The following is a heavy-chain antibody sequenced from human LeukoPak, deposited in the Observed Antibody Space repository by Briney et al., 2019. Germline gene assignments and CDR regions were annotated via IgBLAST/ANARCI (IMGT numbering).Heavy chain of an antibody. CDR3: ARVGITIFGVRFDP. Sequence: SETLSLTCTVSGGSISSYYWSWIRQPPGKGLEWIGYIYYSGSTNYNPSLKSRVTISVDTSKNQFPLKLSSVTAADTAVYYCARVGITIFGVRFDPWGQGTLVTVSS. V-gene: IGHV4-59*01. D-gene: IGHD3-3*01. CDR2: IYYSGST. CDR1: GGSISSYY. J-gene: IGHJ5*02.